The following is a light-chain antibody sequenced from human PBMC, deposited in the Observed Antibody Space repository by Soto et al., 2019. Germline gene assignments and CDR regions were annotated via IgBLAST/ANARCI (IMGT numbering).Light chain of an antibody. CDR2: DAS. J-gene: IGKJ2*03. CDR3: EQRCTSARS. V-gene: IGKV3-11*01. Sequence: LIQSAPTRAVSGKEVATGGCRASQSISSDLAWYQHKPGQAPRLLICDASYVATGVPARFSGIGSGTAFTLGLRSLQPDDSAVPFCEQRCTSARSFGEGTKVDIK. CDR1: QSISSD.